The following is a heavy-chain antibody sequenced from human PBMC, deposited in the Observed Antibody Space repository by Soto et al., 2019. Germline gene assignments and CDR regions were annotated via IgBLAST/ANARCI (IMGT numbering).Heavy chain of an antibody. CDR1: GFTFSSYV. Sequence: PGGSLRLSCAASGFTFSSYVMHWVRQPPGKGLEWVAVISYDGSNKYYADSVKGRFTISRDNSKNTLYLQMNSLRAEDTAVYYCAKAQEWLLSYGMDVWGQGTTVTVSS. J-gene: IGHJ6*02. V-gene: IGHV3-30*18. D-gene: IGHD3-3*01. CDR3: AKAQEWLLSYGMDV. CDR2: ISYDGSNK.